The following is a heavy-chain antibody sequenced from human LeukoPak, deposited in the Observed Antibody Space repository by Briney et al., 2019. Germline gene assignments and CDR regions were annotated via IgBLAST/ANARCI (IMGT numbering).Heavy chain of an antibody. CDR1: GFTFRSYE. CDR2: IWYDGSNK. D-gene: IGHD4-23*01. CDR3: AKAVGRWNFDY. V-gene: IGHV3-33*06. Sequence: PGGSLRLSCATSGFTFRSYEMNWVRQAPGKGLEWVAVIWYDGSNKYYADSVKGRFTISRDNSKNTLYLQMNSLRAEDTAVYYCAKAVGRWNFDYWGQGTLVTVSS. J-gene: IGHJ4*02.